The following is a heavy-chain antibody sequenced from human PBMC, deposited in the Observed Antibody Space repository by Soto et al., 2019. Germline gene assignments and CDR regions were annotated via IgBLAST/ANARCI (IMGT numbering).Heavy chain of an antibody. J-gene: IGHJ5*02. V-gene: IGHV3-74*01. CDR1: GFNFTNHR. D-gene: IGHD2-21*02. CDR3: ARESGDWPLSWFDP. CDR2: ITSDGKSK. Sequence: VHLVESGGGLVQPGGSLRLACAASGFNFTNHRLHWVRQAPGKGLVWVSRITSDGKSKAYAESVKGRFAISRDNAKNTVSPQMTGRTVADTAVDYCARESGDWPLSWFDPWGQGTLVTVSS.